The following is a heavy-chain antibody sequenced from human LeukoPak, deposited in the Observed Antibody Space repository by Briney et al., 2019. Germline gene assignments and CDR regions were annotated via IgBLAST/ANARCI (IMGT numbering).Heavy chain of an antibody. D-gene: IGHD1-26*01. J-gene: IGHJ4*02. CDR1: GGSISSSSYY. CDR3: ARHIVGAPYLSHFDY. V-gene: IGHV4-39*01. CDR2: IYYSGST. Sequence: SETLSLTCTVSGGSISSSSYYWGWIRQPPGKGLEWIGSIYYSGSTYYNPSLKSRVTISVDTSKNQFSLKLSSVTAADTAVYYCARHIVGAPYLSHFDYRGQGTLVTVSS.